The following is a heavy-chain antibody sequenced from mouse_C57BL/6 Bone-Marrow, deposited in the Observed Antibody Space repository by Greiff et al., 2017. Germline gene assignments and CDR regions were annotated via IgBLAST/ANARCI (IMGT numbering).Heavy chain of an antibody. CDR1: GYTFTSYG. Sequence: QVQLQQSGAELARPGASVKLSCKASGYTFTSYGISWVKQRTGQGLEWIGEIYPRSGNTYYNEKFKGKATLTADKSSSTAYMELRSLTSEDFAVYFCARIYDYPAWFAYWGQGTLVTVSA. D-gene: IGHD2-4*01. J-gene: IGHJ3*01. V-gene: IGHV1-81*01. CDR3: ARIYDYPAWFAY. CDR2: IYPRSGNT.